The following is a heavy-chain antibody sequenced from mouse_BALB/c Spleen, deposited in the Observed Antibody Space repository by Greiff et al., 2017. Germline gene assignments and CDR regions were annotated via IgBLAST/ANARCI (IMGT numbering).Heavy chain of an antibody. CDR2: ISSGGST. CDR3: AREEVWFAY. CDR1: GFTFSSYA. J-gene: IGHJ3*01. Sequence: DGKLVESGGGLVKPGGSLKLSCAASGFTFSSYAMSWVRQTPEKRLEWVASISSGGSTYYPDSVKGRFTISRDNARNILYLQMSSLRSEDTAMYYCAREEVWFAYWGQGTLVTVSA. V-gene: IGHV5-6-5*01.